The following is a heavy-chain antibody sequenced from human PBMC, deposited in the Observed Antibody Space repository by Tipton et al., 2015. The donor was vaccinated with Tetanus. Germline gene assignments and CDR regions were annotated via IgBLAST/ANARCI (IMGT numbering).Heavy chain of an antibody. D-gene: IGHD7-27*01. V-gene: IGHV5-51*01. CDR2: IYPDDSDT. CDR3: ARRLGPYTGDHFWHFDL. J-gene: IGHJ2*01. CDR1: GYSFNIYW. Sequence: VQLVQSGAEVKKPGESLKISCSGSGYSFNIYWPAWVRQMPGKGLEWMGIIYPDDSDTRYSPSFQGQVTISADKSTTTAYLQWSSLKASDTAMYYCARRLGPYTGDHFWHFDLWGRGTLVTVSS.